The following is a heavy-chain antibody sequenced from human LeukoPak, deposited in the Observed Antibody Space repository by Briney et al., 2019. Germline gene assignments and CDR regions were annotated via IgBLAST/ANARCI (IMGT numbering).Heavy chain of an antibody. J-gene: IGHJ3*02. D-gene: IGHD6-6*01. Sequence: GGSLRLSCAVSGFSITNYWMTWVRQAPGKGLEWVAVISYDGSNKYYADSVKGRFTISRDNSKNTLYLQMNSLRAEDTAVYYCARERSSLAGAFDIWGQGTMVTVSS. CDR1: GFSITNYW. CDR3: ARERSSLAGAFDI. V-gene: IGHV3-30-3*01. CDR2: ISYDGSNK.